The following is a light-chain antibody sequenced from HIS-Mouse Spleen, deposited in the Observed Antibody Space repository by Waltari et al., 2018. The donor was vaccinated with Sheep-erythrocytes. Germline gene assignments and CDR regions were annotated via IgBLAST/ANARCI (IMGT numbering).Light chain of an antibody. CDR2: DVS. Sequence: GSISCTGTSSDVGGYNYVSWYQQHPGKAPKLMIYDVSKRPSGVPDRFSGSKSGNTASLTISGLQAEDEADYYCCSYAGSSTPWVFGGGTKLTVL. CDR1: SSDVGGYNY. V-gene: IGLV2-11*01. CDR3: CSYAGSSTPWV. J-gene: IGLJ3*02.